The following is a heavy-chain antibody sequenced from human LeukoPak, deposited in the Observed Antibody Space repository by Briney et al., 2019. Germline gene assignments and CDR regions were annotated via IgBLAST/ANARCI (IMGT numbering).Heavy chain of an antibody. J-gene: IGHJ5*02. D-gene: IGHD7-27*01. Sequence: SVKVSCKACGGTFSSYAISWVRQAPGQGLEWMGRIIPIFGTANYAQKFQGRVTITTDESTSTAYMELSSLRSEDTAVYYCARHPAPTGRFDPWGQGTLVTVSS. CDR1: GGTFSSYA. V-gene: IGHV1-69*05. CDR2: IIPIFGTA. CDR3: ARHPAPTGRFDP.